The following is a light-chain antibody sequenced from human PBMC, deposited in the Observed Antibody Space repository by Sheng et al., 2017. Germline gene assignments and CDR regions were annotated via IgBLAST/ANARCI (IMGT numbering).Light chain of an antibody. CDR3: NSYSGSDTRVD. Sequence: QSVLTQPPSVSGSPGQSITISCTGTSSAFETFNFVSWYQQHPGKAPKLIIYDVSHRPSGVSDRFSGSKSGKTASLTISGLQAEDEADYYCNSYSGSDTRVDFGGGTKLTVL. J-gene: IGLJ2*01. CDR2: DVS. CDR1: SSAFETFNF. V-gene: IGLV2-14*03.